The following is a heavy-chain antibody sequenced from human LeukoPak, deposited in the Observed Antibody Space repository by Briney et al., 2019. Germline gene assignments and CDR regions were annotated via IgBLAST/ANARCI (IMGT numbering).Heavy chain of an antibody. V-gene: IGHV3-72*01. CDR1: GFTFSDHY. D-gene: IGHD3-22*01. Sequence: GGSLRLSCAASGFTFSDHYMDWVRQAPGKGLEWVGRTRNKAKSYTTEYAASVKGRFTISRDDSKNSLYLQMNSLKTEDTAVYYCARGPGDSSGYLYPFDYWGQGTLVTVSS. CDR2: TRNKAKSYTT. CDR3: ARGPGDSSGYLYPFDY. J-gene: IGHJ4*02.